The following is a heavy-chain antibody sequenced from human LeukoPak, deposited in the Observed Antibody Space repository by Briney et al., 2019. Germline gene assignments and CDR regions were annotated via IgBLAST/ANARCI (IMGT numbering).Heavy chain of an antibody. J-gene: IGHJ4*02. D-gene: IGHD2-21*02. Sequence: GGSLRLSCAASGFTFSNAWMTWVRQAPGKGLEWVGRIKSKTDGGTTDYAAPVKGRFTISRDDSKNTLYLQMNSLKTEDTDVYYCTREAVTANGYFDYWGQGTLVTVSS. CDR1: GFTFSNAW. V-gene: IGHV3-15*01. CDR2: IKSKTDGGTT. CDR3: TREAVTANGYFDY.